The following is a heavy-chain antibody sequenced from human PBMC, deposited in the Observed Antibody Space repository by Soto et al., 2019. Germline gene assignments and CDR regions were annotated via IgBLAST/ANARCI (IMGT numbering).Heavy chain of an antibody. D-gene: IGHD3-10*01. J-gene: IGHJ4*02. Sequence: PSETLSLTCTVSGGSISSGYYFWSWIRQHPGKGLEWIGYISYSGSTYYNPSLESRATISIDTSNNQFSLRVTSVTAADTAVYYCARTSPRGSPTLFDYWGQGTVVTVSS. V-gene: IGHV4-31*03. CDR1: GGSISSGYYF. CDR3: ARTSPRGSPTLFDY. CDR2: ISYSGST.